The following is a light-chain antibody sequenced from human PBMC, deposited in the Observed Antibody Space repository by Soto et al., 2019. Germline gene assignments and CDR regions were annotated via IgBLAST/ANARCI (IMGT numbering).Light chain of an antibody. J-gene: IGKJ2*01. CDR1: QSVADN. CDR3: HESNNWPYT. V-gene: IGKV3-15*01. CDR2: GAS. Sequence: EIVMTQSPATLSVSPGERVTLSCRASQSVADNLAWYQQKPGQAPRLLIYGASTRATGIPARFSGSGSGPEFTLTISSLQSEDFALYYCHESNNWPYTFGQGTKLEIK.